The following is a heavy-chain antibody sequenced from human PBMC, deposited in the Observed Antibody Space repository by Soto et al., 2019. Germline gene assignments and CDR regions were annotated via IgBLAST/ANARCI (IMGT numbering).Heavy chain of an antibody. CDR2: VYYSGST. D-gene: IGHD2-15*01. Sequence: ETLSHTCTVSGGSSITYYWSWIRQPTGKGLEWIGEVYYSGSTNYNPSLKGRVTISVDKPNNQFSLKLTSMTGADTAVYYCATRPPQIVVTLLPFPSWGQGTPVTVSS. V-gene: IGHV4-59*12. J-gene: IGHJ5*02. CDR3: ATRPPQIVVTLLPFPS. CDR1: GGSSITYY.